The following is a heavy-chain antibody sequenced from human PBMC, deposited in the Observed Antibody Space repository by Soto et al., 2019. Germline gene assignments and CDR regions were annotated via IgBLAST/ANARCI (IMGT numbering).Heavy chain of an antibody. Sequence: VGSLRLSCAASGFSFSSSTMNWVRQAPGKGLEWVSYISSGSTTIYYAESVKGRFTISRDNGKNSLYLQMNSLRDEDTAVYYCARVRRNDASDYYGMDVWGQGTTVTVSS. V-gene: IGHV3-48*02. J-gene: IGHJ6*02. D-gene: IGHD1-1*01. CDR3: ARVRRNDASDYYGMDV. CDR1: GFSFSSST. CDR2: ISSGSTTI.